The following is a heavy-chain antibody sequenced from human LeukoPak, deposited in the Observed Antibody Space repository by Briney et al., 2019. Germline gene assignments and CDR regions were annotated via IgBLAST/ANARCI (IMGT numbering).Heavy chain of an antibody. V-gene: IGHV3-23*01. CDR2: ISGSGGDT. CDR1: GITFSRYA. D-gene: IGHD4-17*01. Sequence: GGSLRLSCAASGITFSRYAMNWVRQAPGKGLEWVSAISGSGGDTYYADSVKGRFTISRENAKNSLYLQMNSLRAGDTAVYYCARAYGDYVLDYWGQGTLVTVSS. J-gene: IGHJ4*02. CDR3: ARAYGDYVLDY.